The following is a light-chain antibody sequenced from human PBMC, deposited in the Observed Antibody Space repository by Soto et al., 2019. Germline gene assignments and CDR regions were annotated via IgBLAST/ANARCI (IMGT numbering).Light chain of an antibody. CDR1: QTVSSSY. J-gene: IGKJ5*01. V-gene: IGKV3-20*01. CDR3: QQYGSSPQIT. Sequence: EIVLTQSPGTLSLSPGDRATLSCRASQTVSSSYLAWYQQKPGQAPRLLIYGTSGRATGIPDRFSGSGSGTDCTLTISRLEPEAFAVYYFQQYGSSPQITFGQGTRLQIK. CDR2: GTS.